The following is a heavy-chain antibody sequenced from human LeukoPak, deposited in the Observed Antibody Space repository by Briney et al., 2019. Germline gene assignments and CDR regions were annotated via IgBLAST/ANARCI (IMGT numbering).Heavy chain of an antibody. Sequence: GGSLRLSCAASGFTFSSYWMSWVRQAPGKGLEWVANIKQDGSEKYYVDSVKGRFTISRDNAKNSLYLQMNSLRAGDTAVYYCARDYYLGFSYYYYGMDVWGQGTTVTVSS. CDR3: ARDYYLGFSYYYYGMDV. CDR2: IKQDGSEK. CDR1: GFTFSSYW. V-gene: IGHV3-7*03. J-gene: IGHJ6*02. D-gene: IGHD3-22*01.